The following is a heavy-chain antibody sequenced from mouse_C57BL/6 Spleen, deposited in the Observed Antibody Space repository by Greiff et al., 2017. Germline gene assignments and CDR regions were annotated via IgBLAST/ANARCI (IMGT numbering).Heavy chain of an antibody. CDR1: GYSITSGYY. CDR2: ISYDGSN. J-gene: IGHJ2*01. Sequence: EVKLVESGPGLVKPSQSLSLTCSVTGYSITSGYYWNWIRQFPGNKLEWMGYISYDGSNNYNPSLKNRISITRYTSKNQFFLKLNSVTTEDTATYYCARDLALDYWGQGTTLTVSS. CDR3: ARDLALDY. V-gene: IGHV3-6*01.